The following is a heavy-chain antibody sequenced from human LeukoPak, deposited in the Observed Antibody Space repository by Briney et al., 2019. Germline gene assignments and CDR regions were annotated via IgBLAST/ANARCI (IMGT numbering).Heavy chain of an antibody. Sequence: RPGGSLRLSCAASGFTFSSYEMNWVRQAPGKGLEWVSYISSSGSTIYYADSVKGRFTISRDNAKNSLYLQMNSLRAEGTAVYYCARDRSSDYGDYVFDYWGQGTLVTVSS. D-gene: IGHD4-17*01. V-gene: IGHV3-48*03. CDR3: ARDRSSDYGDYVFDY. J-gene: IGHJ4*02. CDR1: GFTFSSYE. CDR2: ISSSGSTI.